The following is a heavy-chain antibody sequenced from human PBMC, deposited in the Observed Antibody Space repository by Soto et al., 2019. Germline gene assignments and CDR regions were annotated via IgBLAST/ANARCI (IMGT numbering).Heavy chain of an antibody. J-gene: IGHJ5*02. Sequence: VGSLRLSCAASGFTFSSYAMSWVRQAPGKGLEWVSAISGSGGSTYYADSVKGRFTMSRDNSKNTLYLQMNSLRGEDTAVYYCAKDRITIFGVVIPYLFDPWGQGTLVTVSS. CDR1: GFTFSSYA. CDR3: AKDRITIFGVVIPYLFDP. V-gene: IGHV3-23*01. CDR2: ISGSGGST. D-gene: IGHD3-3*01.